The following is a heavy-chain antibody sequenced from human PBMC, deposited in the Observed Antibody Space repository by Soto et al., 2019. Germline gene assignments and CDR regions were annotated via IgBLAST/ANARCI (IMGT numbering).Heavy chain of an antibody. CDR1: GFTCRSYA. CDR3: ATDVSLELFCPLDA. CDR2: ISGGGSDT. Sequence: EVHLLESGGGLVQPGGSLRLSCSASGFTCRSYAMSWVRQAPGKGLEWVSGISGGGSDTYYSDSVRGRFTISRDNSKNTLYLQMNSLRVEDSAVYFCATDVSLELFCPLDAWGQGTLVTVSS. V-gene: IGHV3-23*01. J-gene: IGHJ4*02. D-gene: IGHD3-3*01.